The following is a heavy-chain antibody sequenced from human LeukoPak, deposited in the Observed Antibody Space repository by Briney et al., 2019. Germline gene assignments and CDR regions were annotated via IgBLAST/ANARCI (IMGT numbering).Heavy chain of an antibody. V-gene: IGHV1-69*13. CDR2: IIPIFGTA. Sequence: ASVKVSCKASGGTFSSYAISWVRQAPGQGLEWMGGIIPIFGTANYAQKFQGRVTITADESTSTAYMELSSLRSEDTAVYYCARQSSDGLYYDSSLGKPTKYYYYYYMDVWGKGTTVTISS. J-gene: IGHJ6*03. D-gene: IGHD3-22*01. CDR3: ARQSSDGLYYDSSLGKPTKYYYYYYMDV. CDR1: GGTFSSYA.